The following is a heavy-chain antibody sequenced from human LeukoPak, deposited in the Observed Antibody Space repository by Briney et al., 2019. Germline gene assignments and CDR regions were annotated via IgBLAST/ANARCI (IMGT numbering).Heavy chain of an antibody. CDR3: ARANRPFHSSGWYKDY. CDR1: GFTFSSYA. CDR2: ISYDGSNQ. J-gene: IGHJ4*02. Sequence: GGSLRLSCAASGFTFSSYAMHWVSQAPGKGLEWVALISYDGSNQNYADSVKGRFTISRDNPKNTLYLQMNSLRAEDTAVYYCARANRPFHSSGWYKDYWGQGTLVTVSS. D-gene: IGHD6-19*01. V-gene: IGHV3-30-3*01.